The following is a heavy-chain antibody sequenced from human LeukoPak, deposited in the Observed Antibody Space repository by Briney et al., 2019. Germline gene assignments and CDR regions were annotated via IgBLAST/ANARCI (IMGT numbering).Heavy chain of an antibody. CDR2: ISYDGSNK. V-gene: IGHV3-30-3*02. D-gene: IGHD6-13*01. Sequence: GGSLRLSCAASGFTFSSYAMHWVRQAPGKGLEWVAVISYDGSNKYYADSVKGRFTISRDNSKNTLYLQMNSLRAEDTAVYYCAKSRGSSTLEYFQDWGQAPWSPSPQ. CDR1: GFTFSSYA. CDR3: AKSRGSSTLEYFQD. J-gene: IGHJ1*01.